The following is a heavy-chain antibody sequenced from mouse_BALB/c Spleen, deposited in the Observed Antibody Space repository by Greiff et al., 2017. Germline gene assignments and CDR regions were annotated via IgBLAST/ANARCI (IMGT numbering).Heavy chain of an antibody. CDR2: ISDGGSYT. V-gene: IGHV5-4*02. CDR1: GFTFSDYY. CDR3: ARAPMITTGYVDY. J-gene: IGHJ4*01. D-gene: IGHD2-4*01. Sequence: EVQGVESGGGLVKPGGSLKLSCAASGFTFSDYYMYWVRQTPEKRLEWVATISDGGSYTYYPDSVKGRFTISRDNAKNNLYLQMSSLKSEDTAMYYCARAPMITTGYVDYWGQGTSVTVSS.